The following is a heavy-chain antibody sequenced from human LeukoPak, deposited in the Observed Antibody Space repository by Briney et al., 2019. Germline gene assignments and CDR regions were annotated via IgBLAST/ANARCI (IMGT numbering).Heavy chain of an antibody. Sequence: PGGSLRLSCAASGFTFSSYTMNWVRQAPGKGLEWVAAISSSSRDIFYADSVKGRFTISRDNAKNSLYLQMNSLRAEDTAIYYCARGPSSNNFLHLDYWGQGTLVTVSS. J-gene: IGHJ4*02. V-gene: IGHV3-21*01. CDR3: ARGPSSNNFLHLDY. CDR2: ISSSSRDI. CDR1: GFTFSSYT. D-gene: IGHD2-2*01.